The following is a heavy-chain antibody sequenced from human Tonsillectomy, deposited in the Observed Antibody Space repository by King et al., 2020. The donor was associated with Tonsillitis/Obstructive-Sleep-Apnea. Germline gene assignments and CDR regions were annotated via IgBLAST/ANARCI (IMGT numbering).Heavy chain of an antibody. Sequence: VQLVQSGAEVKKPGESLRIFCKDSGYSFTSYWISWVRQMPGKGLEWMGRIDPSDSYTNYSPSFQGHVTISADKSISTAYLQWSSLKASDTAMYFCARHLSGNYYGAAFDIWDQGTLVTVSS. J-gene: IGHJ3*02. CDR3: ARHLSGNYYGAAFDI. D-gene: IGHD1-26*01. CDR2: IDPSDSYT. V-gene: IGHV5-10-1*03. CDR1: GYSFTSYW.